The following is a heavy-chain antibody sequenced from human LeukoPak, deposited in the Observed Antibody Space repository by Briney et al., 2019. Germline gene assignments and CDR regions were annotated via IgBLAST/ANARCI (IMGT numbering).Heavy chain of an antibody. V-gene: IGHV3-9*01. CDR3: AKALGYCSSTSCYVRDYYYGMDV. Sequence: GRSLRLSCAASGFTFGGYAMHWVRQAPGKGLEWVSGISWNSGSIGYADSVKGRFTISRDNAKNSLYLQMNSLRAEDTALYYCAKALGYCSSTSCYVRDYYYGMDVWGQGTTVTVSS. D-gene: IGHD2-2*01. J-gene: IGHJ6*02. CDR2: ISWNSGSI. CDR1: GFTFGGYA.